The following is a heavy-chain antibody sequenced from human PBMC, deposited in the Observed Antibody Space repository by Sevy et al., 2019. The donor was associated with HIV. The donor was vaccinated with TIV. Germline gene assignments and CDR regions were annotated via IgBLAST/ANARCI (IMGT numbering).Heavy chain of an antibody. J-gene: IGHJ4*02. CDR1: GYTLTELS. CDR3: ASAREYYSDNSGYLDY. D-gene: IGHD3-22*01. V-gene: IGHV1-24*01. CDR2: FDHEDGET. Sequence: ASVKVSCKVSGYTLTELSMHWVRQAPGKGLEWMGRFDHEDGETIYAQKFLGRVTITEDTSTDTAYMELSRLSSEDTAVYYCASAREYYSDNSGYLDYWGQGTLVTVSS.